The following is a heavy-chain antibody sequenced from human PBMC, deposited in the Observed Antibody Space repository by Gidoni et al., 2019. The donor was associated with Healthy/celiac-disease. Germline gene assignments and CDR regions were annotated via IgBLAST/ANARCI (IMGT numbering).Heavy chain of an antibody. J-gene: IGHJ5*02. V-gene: IGHV4-59*01. D-gene: IGHD6-19*01. CDR3: ARGLIAVAGKEYWFDP. Sequence: QVQLQESGPGLVKPSETLSLTCTVSGGSISSYYWSWIRQPPGKGLEWIGYIYYSGSTNYNPSLKSRVTISVDTSKNQFSLKLSSVTAADTAVYYCARGLIAVAGKEYWFDPWGQGTLVTVSS. CDR1: GGSISSYY. CDR2: IYYSGST.